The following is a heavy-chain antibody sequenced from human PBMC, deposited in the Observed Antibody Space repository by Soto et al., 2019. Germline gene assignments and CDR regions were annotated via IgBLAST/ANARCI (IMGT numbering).Heavy chain of an antibody. CDR3: AKEVAVAGDLDY. V-gene: IGHV3-30*18. CDR1: GFTFSSYW. J-gene: IGHJ4*01. Sequence: VQLVESGGGLVQPGGSWRLSCAASGFTFSSYWMHWVRQPPGKGLVWVGVISSDGETKYYADSVKGRFTISRDNSKNTLYLQMDSLRPEDTAVYYCAKEVAVAGDLDYWGHGTLVTVSS. D-gene: IGHD6-19*01. CDR2: ISSDGETK.